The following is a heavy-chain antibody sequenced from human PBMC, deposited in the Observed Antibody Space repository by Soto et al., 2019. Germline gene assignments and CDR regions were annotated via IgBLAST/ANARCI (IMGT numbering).Heavy chain of an antibody. CDR2: IWYDGSNK. V-gene: IGHV3-33*01. CDR1: GFTFSSYG. Sequence: QVQLVESGGGVVQLGRSLRLSCAASGFTFSSYGMHWVRQAPGKGLEWVAVIWYDGSNKYYADSVKGRFTISRDNSKNTLYLQMNSLRAEDTAVYYCARDLGYYYDSSGPPGYGMDVWGQGTTVTVSS. D-gene: IGHD3-22*01. J-gene: IGHJ6*02. CDR3: ARDLGYYYDSSGPPGYGMDV.